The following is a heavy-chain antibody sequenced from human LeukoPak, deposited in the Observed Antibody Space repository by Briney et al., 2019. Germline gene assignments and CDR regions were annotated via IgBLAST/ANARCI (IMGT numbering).Heavy chain of an antibody. CDR2: IKSDGSST. V-gene: IGHV3-74*01. Sequence: GGSLRLSCAASGFTFSSHWMRWVRQAPGKGLVWVSSIKSDGSSTSYADSVKGRFTISRDNAKNTLYLQMNSLRAEDTAVYYCVTDPNSSGYSTFQDWGQGTLVTVSS. D-gene: IGHD3-22*01. CDR3: VTDPNSSGYSTFQD. J-gene: IGHJ1*01. CDR1: GFTFSSHW.